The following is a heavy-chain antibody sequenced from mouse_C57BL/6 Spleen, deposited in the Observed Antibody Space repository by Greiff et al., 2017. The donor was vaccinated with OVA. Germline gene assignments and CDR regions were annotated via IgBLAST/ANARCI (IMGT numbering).Heavy chain of an antibody. CDR2: INPNNGGT. CDR3: ATGGYYRAYFDY. Sequence: EVQLQQSGPELVKPGASVKISCKASGYTFTDYYMNWVKQSHGKSLEWIGDINPNNGGTSYNQKFKGKATLTVDKSSSTAYMELRSLTSEDSAVYYCATGGYYRAYFDYWGQGTTLTVSS. D-gene: IGHD2-3*01. J-gene: IGHJ2*01. CDR1: GYTFTDYY. V-gene: IGHV1-26*01.